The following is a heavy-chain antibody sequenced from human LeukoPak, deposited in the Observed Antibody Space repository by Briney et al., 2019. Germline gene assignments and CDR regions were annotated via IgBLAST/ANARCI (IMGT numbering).Heavy chain of an antibody. V-gene: IGHV4-39*01. CDR3: GRLFYDFWSGHYYYYMDV. D-gene: IGHD3-3*01. CDR2: IYYSGST. CDR1: GGSIRITSYY. Sequence: PSETLSLTCTVSGGSIRITSYYWGWIRQPPGKGLEWIESIYYSGSTYYNPSLKSRVTISVDTSKNQFSLKLSSVTAADTAVYYCGRLFYDFWSGHYYYYMDVWGKGTTVTVSS. J-gene: IGHJ6*03.